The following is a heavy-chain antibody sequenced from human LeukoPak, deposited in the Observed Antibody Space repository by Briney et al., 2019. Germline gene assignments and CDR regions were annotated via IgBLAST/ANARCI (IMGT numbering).Heavy chain of an antibody. CDR2: INTNTGNP. Sequence: ASVKVSCKASGYTFTSYAMNWVRQAPGQGLEWMGWINTNTGNPTYAQGFTGRFVFSLDASVSTAYLQISSLKAEDTAVYYCARRLYYDSSGYVTFYYYYGMDVWGQGTTVTVSS. D-gene: IGHD3-22*01. CDR1: GYTFTSYA. J-gene: IGHJ6*02. CDR3: ARRLYYDSSGYVTFYYYYGMDV. V-gene: IGHV7-4-1*02.